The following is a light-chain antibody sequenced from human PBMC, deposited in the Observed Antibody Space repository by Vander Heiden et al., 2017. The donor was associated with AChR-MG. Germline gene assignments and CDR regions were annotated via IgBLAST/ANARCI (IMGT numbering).Light chain of an antibody. V-gene: IGKV3-20*01. Sequence: DIVLTLSPRTLALSPGVRATLSSRASQSVSSTYLAWYQQKPGQAPRLLNYGASSRATGIPDRFSGGGSGTDFTLAISTLEPEDFAVYYCQQYGSSPHTFGQGTKLEIK. J-gene: IGKJ2*01. CDR1: QSVSSTY. CDR3: QQYGSSPHT. CDR2: GAS.